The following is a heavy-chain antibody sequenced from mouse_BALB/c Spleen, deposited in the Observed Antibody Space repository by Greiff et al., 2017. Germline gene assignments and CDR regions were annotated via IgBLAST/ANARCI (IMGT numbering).Heavy chain of an antibody. CDR3: ARSLLDWYFDV. CDR2: IYYSGTI. J-gene: IGHJ1*01. CDR1: GISITTGNYR. D-gene: IGHD2-1*01. V-gene: IGHV3-5*02. Sequence: QLQQSGPGLVKPSQTVSLTCTVTGISITTGNYRWSWIRQFPGNKLEWIGYIYYSGTITYNPSLTSRTTITRDTSKNQFFLEMNSLTAEDTATYYCARSLLDWYFDVWGAGTTVTVSS.